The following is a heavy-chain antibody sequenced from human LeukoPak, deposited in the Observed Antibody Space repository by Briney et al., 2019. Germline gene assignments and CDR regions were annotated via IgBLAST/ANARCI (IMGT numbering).Heavy chain of an antibody. J-gene: IGHJ4*02. CDR2: TKSKTDGGTT. D-gene: IGHD5-18*01. CDR1: GFTFSNAW. Sequence: PGGSLRLSCAASGFTFSNAWMSWVRQAPGKGLEWVGRTKSKTDGGTTDYAAPVKGRFTISRDDSKNTLYLQMNSLKTEDTAVYYCTTVSADSYGFRYFDYWGQGTLVTVSS. CDR3: TTVSADSYGFRYFDY. V-gene: IGHV3-15*01.